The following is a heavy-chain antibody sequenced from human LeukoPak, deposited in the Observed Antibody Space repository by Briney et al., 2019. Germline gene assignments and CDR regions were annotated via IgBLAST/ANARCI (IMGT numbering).Heavy chain of an antibody. V-gene: IGHV3-23*01. J-gene: IGHJ4*02. CDR3: AKVRSGWLQRKHYFDY. CDR1: GFTFSSYA. Sequence: PGGSLRLSCAASGFTFSSYAITWVRQAPGKGLEWVSSIRSTGDSTFYADSVKGRFTISRDNSKNTLYLQMNSLRAEDTAVYYCAKVRSGWLQRKHYFDYWGRGTLVTVSS. D-gene: IGHD5-24*01. CDR2: IRSTGDST.